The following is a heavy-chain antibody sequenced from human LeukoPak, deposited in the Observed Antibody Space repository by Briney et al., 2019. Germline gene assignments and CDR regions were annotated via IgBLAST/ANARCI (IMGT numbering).Heavy chain of an antibody. CDR1: GFTFSSYG. CDR3: AKAYCSGGSCYSYFDY. D-gene: IGHD2-15*01. Sequence: GRSLRLSCAASGFTFSSYGMHWVRQAPGKGLEWVAVISYDGSNKYYADSVKGRFIISRDNSKNTLYLQMNSLRAEDTAVYYCAKAYCSGGSCYSYFDYWGQGTLVTVSS. J-gene: IGHJ4*02. CDR2: ISYDGSNK. V-gene: IGHV3-30*18.